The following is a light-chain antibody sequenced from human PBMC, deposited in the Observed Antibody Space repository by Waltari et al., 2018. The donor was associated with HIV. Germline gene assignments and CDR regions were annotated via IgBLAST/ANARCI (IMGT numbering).Light chain of an antibody. CDR1: PIVTSSN. Sequence: IVLTQYPGTLPLSQGERPTLACRASPIVTSSNLAWYQQKPGQAPRLLIYGASRRATGVPDRFSGSGSGTDFTLTISTLEPEDFAVYYCQQVANSRVTFGQGTRVEIK. J-gene: IGKJ1*01. V-gene: IGKV3-20*01. CDR3: QQVANSRVT. CDR2: GAS.